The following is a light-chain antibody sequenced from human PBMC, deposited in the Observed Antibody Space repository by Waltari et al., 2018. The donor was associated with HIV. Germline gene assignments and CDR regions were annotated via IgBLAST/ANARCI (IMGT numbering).Light chain of an antibody. CDR3: CSYAGTYTYV. V-gene: IGLV2-11*01. CDR1: SSDIGHFDY. CDR2: EVS. Sequence: QSALTQPRSVSGSPGQSVTISCPATSSDIGHFDYVYWYQQYPGKAPKVIIYEVSQRPSGVPDRFTASKSGITASLTISGLQDEDEADYYCCSYAGTYTYVFGTGTTVTVL. J-gene: IGLJ1*01.